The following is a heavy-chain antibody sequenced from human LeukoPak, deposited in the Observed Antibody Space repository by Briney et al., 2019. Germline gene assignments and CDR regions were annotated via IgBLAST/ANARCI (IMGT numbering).Heavy chain of an antibody. CDR2: IYSGGST. Sequence: GGSLRLSCAASGFTVSSNYMSWVRQAPGKGLEWVSVIYSGGSTYYADSVKGRFTISRDNSKNTLYLQRNSLRAEGTAVYYCARVTRNDAFDIWGQGTMVTVSS. J-gene: IGHJ3*02. V-gene: IGHV3-66*01. D-gene: IGHD1-14*01. CDR3: ARVTRNDAFDI. CDR1: GFTVSSNY.